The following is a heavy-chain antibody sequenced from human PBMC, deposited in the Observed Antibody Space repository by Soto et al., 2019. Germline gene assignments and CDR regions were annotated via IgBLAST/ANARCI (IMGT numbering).Heavy chain of an antibody. V-gene: IGHV5-51*01. CDR3: ARRCSSTSCYPLSGYYGMDV. J-gene: IGHJ6*02. D-gene: IGHD2-2*01. CDR1: GYSFTSYW. CDR2: IYPGDSDT. Sequence: GESLKISCKGSGYSFTSYWIGWVRQMPGKGLEWMGIIYPGDSDTRYSPPFQGQVTISADKSISTAYLQWSSLKASDTAMYYCARRCSSTSCYPLSGYYGMDVWGQGTSVTVSS.